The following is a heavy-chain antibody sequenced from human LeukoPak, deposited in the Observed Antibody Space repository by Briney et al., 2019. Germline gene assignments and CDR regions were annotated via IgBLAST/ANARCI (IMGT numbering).Heavy chain of an antibody. CDR2: ISSSGSTI. CDR3: ARVRAPDYDILTGYRSSDYFDY. D-gene: IGHD3-9*01. Sequence: PGGSLRLSCAASGFTFSSYEMNWVRQAPGKGLEWVSYISSSGSTIYYADSVKGRFTISRDNAKNSLYLQMNSLRAEDTAVYYCARVRAPDYDILTGYRSSDYFDYWGQGTLVTVSS. J-gene: IGHJ4*02. CDR1: GFTFSSYE. V-gene: IGHV3-48*03.